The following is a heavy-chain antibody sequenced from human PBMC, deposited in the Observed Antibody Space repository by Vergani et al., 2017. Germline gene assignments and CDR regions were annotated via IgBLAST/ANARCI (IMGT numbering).Heavy chain of an antibody. CDR2: INHSGST. J-gene: IGHJ6*03. D-gene: IGHD6-13*01. V-gene: IGHV4-34*01. CDR1: GGSFSGYY. Sequence: QVQLQQWGAGLLKPSETLSLTCAVYGGSFSGYYWSWIRQPPGKGLEWIGEINHSGSTNYNPSLKSRVTISVDTAKNQFSLKLSSVTAADTAVYYCARGPRSSSWYKTHYYYYMDVWGKGTTVTVSS. CDR3: ARGPRSSSWYKTHYYYYMDV.